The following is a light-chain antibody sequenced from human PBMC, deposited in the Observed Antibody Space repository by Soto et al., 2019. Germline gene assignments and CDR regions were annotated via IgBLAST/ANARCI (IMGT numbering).Light chain of an antibody. J-gene: IGLJ7*01. CDR2: EGS. CDR3: CSYAGSSTPHAV. Sequence: QSALTQPASVSGSPGQSITISCTGTSSDVGSNNLVSWYQQHPGKAPKLMIYEGSKRPSGVSNRFSGSKSGNTASLTISGLQAEDDADYYCCSYAGSSTPHAVFGGGTQLTVL. V-gene: IGLV2-23*01. CDR1: SSDVGSNNL.